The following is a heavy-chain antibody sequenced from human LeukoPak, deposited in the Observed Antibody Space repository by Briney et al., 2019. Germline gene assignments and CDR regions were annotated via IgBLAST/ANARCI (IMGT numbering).Heavy chain of an antibody. D-gene: IGHD3-3*01. V-gene: IGHV3-9*01. CDR1: GFTFDDYA. J-gene: IGHJ3*02. Sequence: PGGSLRLSCAASGFTFDDYAMHWVRQAPGKGLEWVSGISWNSGSIGYADSVKGRFTISRDNAKNSLYLQMNSLRAGDTALYYCAKDRAGVVIASGAFDIWGQGTMVTVSS. CDR2: ISWNSGSI. CDR3: AKDRAGVVIASGAFDI.